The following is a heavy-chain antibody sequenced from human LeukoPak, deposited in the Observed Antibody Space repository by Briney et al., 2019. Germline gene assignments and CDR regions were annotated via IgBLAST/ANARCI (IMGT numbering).Heavy chain of an antibody. CDR3: ARGEDYGALSISLSYFDY. V-gene: IGHV1-69*13. Sequence: GASVKVSCKASGGTFSSYAISWVRQAPGQGLEWMGGIIPIFGTANYAQKFQGRVTITADESTSTAYMKLSSLRSEDTAVYYCARGEDYGALSISLSYFDYWGQGTLVTVSS. CDR2: IIPIFGTA. D-gene: IGHD4-17*01. CDR1: GGTFSSYA. J-gene: IGHJ4*02.